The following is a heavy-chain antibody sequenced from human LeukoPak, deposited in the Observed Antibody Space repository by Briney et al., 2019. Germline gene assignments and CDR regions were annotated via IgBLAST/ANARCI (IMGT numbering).Heavy chain of an antibody. J-gene: IGHJ4*02. CDR1: GFTFSSYG. CDR3: ARALEQQLVLGDLVY. Sequence: GRSLRLSCAASGFTFSSYGMHWVRQAPGKGLEWVAVIWYDGSNKYYADSVKGRFTISIDNPKNTLYLQMNSLRAEDTAVYYCARALEQQLVLGDLVYWGQGTLVTVSS. CDR2: IWYDGSNK. V-gene: IGHV3-33*01. D-gene: IGHD6-13*01.